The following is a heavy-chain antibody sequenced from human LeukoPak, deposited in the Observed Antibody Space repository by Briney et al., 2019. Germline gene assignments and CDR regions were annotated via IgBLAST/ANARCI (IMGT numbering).Heavy chain of an antibody. CDR1: GYTFTGYY. J-gene: IGHJ6*03. CDR2: IIPMFGTA. Sequence: SVKVSCKASGYTFTGYYMHWVRQAPGQGLEWMGGIIPMFGTANYAQKFQGRVTITADKSTSTAYMEVSSLRSEDTAVYYCARDGGYSGYGYYYFYMDVWGKGTTVTVSS. V-gene: IGHV1-69*06. D-gene: IGHD5-12*01. CDR3: ARDGGYSGYGYYYFYMDV.